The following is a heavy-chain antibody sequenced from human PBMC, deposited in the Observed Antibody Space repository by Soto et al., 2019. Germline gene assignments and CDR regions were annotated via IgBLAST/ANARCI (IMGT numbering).Heavy chain of an antibody. Sequence: QLHLHESGPGLVKPSETLSLSCSVSGDSITRSGFYWAWIRRPPGKELERIGSMYHTGSTYYTPSLESRLTMSVDTSKSQFSLRLTSMTAADAGVYFCARVRGGDTHVFDFWGQGARVTVSS. CDR2: MYHTGST. J-gene: IGHJ4*02. V-gene: IGHV4-39*01. CDR3: ARVRGGDTHVFDF. D-gene: IGHD3-10*01. CDR1: GDSITRSGFY.